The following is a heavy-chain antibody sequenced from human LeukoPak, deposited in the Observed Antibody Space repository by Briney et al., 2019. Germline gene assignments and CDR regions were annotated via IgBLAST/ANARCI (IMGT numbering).Heavy chain of an antibody. CDR1: GGSISSYY. D-gene: IGHD1-14*01. CDR3: ARQGNTTSLFDC. CDR2: IYHTGST. Sequence: SETLSLTCTVSGGSISSYYWSWIRQPPGKGLEWIGEIYHTGSTKYNPSLKSRVTMSVDTSKNQFSLKLNSVTAADTAVYYCARQGNTTSLFDCWGQGNLVTVSS. V-gene: IGHV4-59*04. J-gene: IGHJ4*02.